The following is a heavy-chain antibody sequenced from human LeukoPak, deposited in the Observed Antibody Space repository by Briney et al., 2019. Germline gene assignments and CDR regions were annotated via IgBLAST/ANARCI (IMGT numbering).Heavy chain of an antibody. D-gene: IGHD3-16*01. CDR1: GFTFSGYW. CDR3: ARGGGHFDY. J-gene: IGHJ4*02. CDR2: INTDGSIT. V-gene: IGHV3-74*01. Sequence: PGGSLRLSCAASGFTFSGYWMHWVRQAPGKGLVWVSRINTDGSITTYADSVKGRFTISRDNAKNTLYLQMNSLRAEDTAVYYCARGGGHFDYWGQGTLVTGSS.